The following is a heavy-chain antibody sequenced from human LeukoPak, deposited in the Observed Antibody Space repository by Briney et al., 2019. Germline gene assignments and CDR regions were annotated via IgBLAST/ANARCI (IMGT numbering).Heavy chain of an antibody. J-gene: IGHJ4*02. CDR1: GFTFSNAW. D-gene: IGHD2-2*01. Sequence: PGGSLRLSCAASGFTFSNAWMSWVRQAPGKGLEWVGRIKGKIDGGTADYAAPVKGRFTVSRDDSKNTLYLQMNSLKTEDTAVYYCATVQFALTRSFDYWGQGTLVKGSS. V-gene: IGHV3-15*01. CDR3: ATVQFALTRSFDY. CDR2: IKGKIDGGTA.